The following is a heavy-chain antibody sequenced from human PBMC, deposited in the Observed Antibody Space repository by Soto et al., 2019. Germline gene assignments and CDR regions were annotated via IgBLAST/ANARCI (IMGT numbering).Heavy chain of an antibody. CDR3: ASAEGDIVVVVSGFAY. V-gene: IGHV4-39*01. D-gene: IGHD2-15*01. CDR1: GGSISSSSYY. Sequence: SETLSLTCTVSGGSISSSSYYWGWIRQPPGKGLEWIGSIYYSGSTYYNPSLKSRVTISVDTSKNQFSLKLSSVTAADTAVYYCASAEGDIVVVVSGFAYWGQGTLVTVSS. CDR2: IYYSGST. J-gene: IGHJ4*02.